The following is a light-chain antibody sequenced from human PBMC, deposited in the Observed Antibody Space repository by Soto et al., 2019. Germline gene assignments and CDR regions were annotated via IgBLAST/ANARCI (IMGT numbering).Light chain of an antibody. J-gene: IGKJ3*01. Sequence: DIQMTQSPSSVSASVGDRVTITCRASPGISSWLAWYQQKPGKAPQLLIYAASSWQSGVPSRCSGSGSWTDFTLTISSRQPADVATDYCQQANSFPFTFGPGTKVDIK. V-gene: IGKV1-12*02. CDR3: QQANSFPFT. CDR1: PGISSW. CDR2: AAS.